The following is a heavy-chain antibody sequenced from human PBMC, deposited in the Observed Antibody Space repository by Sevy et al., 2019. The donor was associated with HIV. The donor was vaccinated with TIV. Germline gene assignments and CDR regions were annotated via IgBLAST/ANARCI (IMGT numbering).Heavy chain of an antibody. CDR1: GFTLSSYS. Sequence: GGSLRLSCTASGFTLSSYSMNWVRQAPGKGLEWVSSISSSSSYIYYADSVKGRFTISRDNAKNSLYLQMNSLRAEDTAVYYCARADYGYFDYWGQGTLVTVSS. CDR2: ISSSSSYI. D-gene: IGHD4-17*01. CDR3: ARADYGYFDY. J-gene: IGHJ4*02. V-gene: IGHV3-21*01.